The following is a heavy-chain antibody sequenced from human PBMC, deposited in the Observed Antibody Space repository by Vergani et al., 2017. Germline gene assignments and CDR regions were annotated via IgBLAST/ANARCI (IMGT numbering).Heavy chain of an antibody. CDR3: AADTAAANAFDI. V-gene: IGHV1-58*01. D-gene: IGHD2-2*01. J-gene: IGHJ3*02. Sequence: QLVQSGAEVKKPGASVKVSCKASGFTFTSSAVQWVRQARGQRLEWIGWIVVGSGNTNYAQKFQERVTITRDMSTITAYMELSSLRSEDTAVYYCAADTAAANAFDIWGQGTMVTVSS. CDR2: IVVGSGNT. CDR1: GFTFTSSA.